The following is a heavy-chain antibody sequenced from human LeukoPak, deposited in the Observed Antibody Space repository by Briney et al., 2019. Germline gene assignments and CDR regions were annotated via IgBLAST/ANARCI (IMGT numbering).Heavy chain of an antibody. Sequence: SETLSLTCTVSGGFISNHYWSWIRQPSRRRLYWVGYFYYSGSATYNPSLKSRVTISVDTSKNQFSLHLSSVTAADTAVYYCARVFGDNVVRYFDYWGQGTLVTVSS. D-gene: IGHD6-6*01. V-gene: IGHV4-59*11. CDR1: GGFISNHY. CDR2: FYYSGSA. CDR3: ARVFGDNVVRYFDY. J-gene: IGHJ4*02.